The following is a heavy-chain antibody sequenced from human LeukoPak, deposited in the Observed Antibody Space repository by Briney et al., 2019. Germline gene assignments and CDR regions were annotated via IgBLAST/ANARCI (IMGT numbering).Heavy chain of an antibody. CDR2: IYKTGGT. J-gene: IGHJ4*02. CDR1: ADSISSFY. Sequence: PSETLSLTCTVSADSISSFYYSWIRQPPGKGLEWIGYIYKTGGTNYNPSLKSRVTMSVDTSRNQFSLKLSSVTAADTAVYYCARTVVSVFGLVSYFDYWGQGTLVTVSS. D-gene: IGHD3/OR15-3a*01. CDR3: ARTVVSVFGLVSYFDY. V-gene: IGHV4-59*01.